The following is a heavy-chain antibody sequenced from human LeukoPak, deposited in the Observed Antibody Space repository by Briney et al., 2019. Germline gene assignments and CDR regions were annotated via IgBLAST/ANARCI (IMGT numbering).Heavy chain of an antibody. CDR2: ISGSGGST. CDR1: GFTFSNFA. Sequence: PGGSLRLSCTASGFTFSNFAMSWVRQAPGKGLEWVSTISGSGGSTFYADSVKGRFPISRDYSKNTLFLQMNSLRAEDTAIYYCAKGPSEGDYYNMDVWGKGTTVIVSS. D-gene: IGHD1-26*01. V-gene: IGHV3-23*01. CDR3: AKGPSEGDYYNMDV. J-gene: IGHJ6*03.